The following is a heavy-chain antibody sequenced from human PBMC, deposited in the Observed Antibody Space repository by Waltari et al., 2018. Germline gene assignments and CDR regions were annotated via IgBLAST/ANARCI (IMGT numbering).Heavy chain of an antibody. J-gene: IGHJ4*02. CDR3: ARGVGPQAINFDY. D-gene: IGHD1-26*01. Sequence: QVQLVQSGAEVKQPGFSVKDPCKASGAMFFQYAVSWLRQAPGQGLEWMGRVIPFRDITNYSQKFQDRVTITADKSTTTIDMELSSLTSDDTGVYYCARGVGPQAINFDYWGQGTLVTVSS. V-gene: IGHV1-69*04. CDR1: GAMFFQYA. CDR2: VIPFRDIT.